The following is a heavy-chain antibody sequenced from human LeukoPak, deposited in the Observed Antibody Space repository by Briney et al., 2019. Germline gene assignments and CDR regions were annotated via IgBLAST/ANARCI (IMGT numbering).Heavy chain of an antibody. CDR3: ARDESVERDYVWGSYPPKNWFDP. J-gene: IGHJ5*02. CDR2: ISSSSSYI. V-gene: IGHV3-21*01. CDR1: GFTFSSYG. D-gene: IGHD3-16*02. Sequence: PGGSLRLSCAASGFTFSSYGMSWVRQAPGKGLEWVSSISSSSSYIYYADSVKGRFTISRDNAKNSLYLQMNSLRAEDTAVYYCARDESVERDYVWGSYPPKNWFDPWGQGTLVTVSS.